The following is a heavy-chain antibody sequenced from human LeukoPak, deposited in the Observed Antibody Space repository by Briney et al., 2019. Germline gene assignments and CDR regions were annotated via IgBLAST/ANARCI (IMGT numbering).Heavy chain of an antibody. J-gene: IGHJ4*02. D-gene: IGHD3-22*01. CDR3: AKGHYDGGPYYYFDY. CDR1: GFTFSNYG. Sequence: GGSLRLSCAASGFTFSNYGMNWVRQAPGKGLEWVSGISGNGGSTNYADSVKGRFPVSRDKSKNTLYLQMNNLRAEDTAEHYCAKGHYDGGPYYYFDYWGQGTLVTVSS. CDR2: ISGNGGST. V-gene: IGHV3-23*01.